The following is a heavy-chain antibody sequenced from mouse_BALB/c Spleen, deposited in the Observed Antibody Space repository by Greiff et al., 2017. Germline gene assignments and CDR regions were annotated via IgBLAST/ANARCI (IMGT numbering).Heavy chain of an antibody. J-gene: IGHJ2*01. CDR1: GFTFSSYT. CDR2: ISNGGGST. CDR3: ARHGDDYDSVFDY. V-gene: IGHV5-12-2*01. D-gene: IGHD2-4*01. Sequence: EVHLVESGGGLVQPGGSLKLSCAASGFTFSSYTMSWVRQTPEKRLEWVAYISNGGGSTYYPDTVKGRFTISRDNAKNTLYLQMSSLKSEDTAMYYCARHGDDYDSVFDYWGQGTTLTVSS.